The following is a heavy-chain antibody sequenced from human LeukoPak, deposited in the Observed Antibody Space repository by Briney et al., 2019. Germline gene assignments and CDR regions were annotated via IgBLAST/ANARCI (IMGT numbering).Heavy chain of an antibody. CDR1: GFXVSNNY. D-gene: IGHD3-9*01. V-gene: IGHV3-53*01. J-gene: IGHJ1*01. CDR2: IYSGGST. CDR3: ARSGSRYFDGTSN. Sequence: PGGSLRLSCVASGFXVSNNYMSWVRQAPGKGLEWVSIIYSGGSTYYADSVEGRFTISRDKSKNTLYLQMNTLRAEDTAVYYCARSGSRYFDGTSNWGQGTLVTVSS.